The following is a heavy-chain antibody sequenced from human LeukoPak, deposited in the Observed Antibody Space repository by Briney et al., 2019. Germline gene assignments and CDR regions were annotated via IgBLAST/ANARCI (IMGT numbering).Heavy chain of an antibody. Sequence: GRSLRLSCAASGFTFSNYAIHWVRQAPGKGLEWVAVISYDGNNKHYADSVKGRFTISRDNSKNTLYLQMNSLRAEDTAVYYCARSRVVISYFDAFDIWGQGTMVTVSS. J-gene: IGHJ3*02. CDR3: ARSRVVISYFDAFDI. CDR2: ISYDGNNK. D-gene: IGHD3-3*01. V-gene: IGHV3-30-3*01. CDR1: GFTFSNYA.